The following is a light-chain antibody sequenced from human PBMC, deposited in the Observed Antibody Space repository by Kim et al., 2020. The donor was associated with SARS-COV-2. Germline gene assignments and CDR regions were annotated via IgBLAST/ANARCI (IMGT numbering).Light chain of an antibody. CDR3: NSRDSSGNHPHWV. CDR1: SLRSYY. CDR2: GKN. J-gene: IGLJ3*02. Sequence: SSELTQDPAVSVALGQTVRITCQGDSLRSYYASWYQQKPGQAPVLVIYGKNNRPSGIPDRFSGSSSGNTASLTITGAQAEDEADYYCNSRDSSGNHPHWVFGGGTKVTVL. V-gene: IGLV3-19*01.